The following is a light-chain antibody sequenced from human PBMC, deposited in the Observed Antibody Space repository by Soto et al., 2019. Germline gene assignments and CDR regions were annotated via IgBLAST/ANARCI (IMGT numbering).Light chain of an antibody. CDR1: QSISSY. CDR3: QESYSTPWA. Sequence: DIQVTQSPSYMSASVGDRVTITCRASQSISSYLNWYQQKPGKSPKLLIYAGSSLQSWVPSRFSGSGSGTDFSLTISSLQPEYFASYYCQESYSTPWAFGQGTNVEI. V-gene: IGKV1-39*01. J-gene: IGKJ1*01. CDR2: AGS.